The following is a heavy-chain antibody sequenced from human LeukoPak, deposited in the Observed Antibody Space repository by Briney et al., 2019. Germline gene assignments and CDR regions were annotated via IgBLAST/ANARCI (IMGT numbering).Heavy chain of an antibody. J-gene: IGHJ6*03. CDR2: TYYRSKWYN. D-gene: IGHD3-10*01. CDR3: ARATYYYGSGSYPGNQRHMDV. CDR1: GDSVSSNSAA. V-gene: IGHV6-1*01. Sequence: SQTLSLTCAISGDSVSSNSAAWNWIRQSPSRGLEWLGRTYYRSKWYNDYAVSVKSRITINPDTSKNQFSLQLNSVTPEDTAVYYCARATYYYGSGSYPGNQRHMDVWGKGTTVTISS.